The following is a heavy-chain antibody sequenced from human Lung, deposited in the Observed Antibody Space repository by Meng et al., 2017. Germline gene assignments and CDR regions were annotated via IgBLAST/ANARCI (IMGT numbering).Heavy chain of an antibody. CDR3: ARDEDISAAGKLFGDY. CDR2: INPKSGDT. D-gene: IGHD6-13*01. V-gene: IGHV1-2*06. J-gene: IGHJ4*02. Sequence: SVKVSCKASGYTFPDYWLHWVRRAPGQGLEWMGRINPKSGDTHYEQRFQGRVTMTGDTSISTAYMELSGLRSDDTAMYYCARDEDISAAGKLFGDYWGQGTLVTVSS. CDR1: GYTFPDYW.